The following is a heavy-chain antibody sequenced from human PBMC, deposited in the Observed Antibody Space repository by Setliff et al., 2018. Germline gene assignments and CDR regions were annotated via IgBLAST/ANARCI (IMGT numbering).Heavy chain of an antibody. CDR1: GYSISSGYY. D-gene: IGHD3-22*01. V-gene: IGHV4-38-2*01. Sequence: SETLSLTCAVSGYSISSGYYWGWIRQAPGKGLEWIASIYRSGSTYYNPSLKSRVTIPVDTSKNQFPLKLSSVTASDTAVYYCARQLCSSGYCYATTFDYWGQGTLVT. CDR3: ARQLCSSGYCYATTFDY. CDR2: IYRSGST. J-gene: IGHJ4*02.